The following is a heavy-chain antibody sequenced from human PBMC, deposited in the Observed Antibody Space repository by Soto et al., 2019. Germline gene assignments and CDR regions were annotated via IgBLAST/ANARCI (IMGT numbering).Heavy chain of an antibody. Sequence: ASEALSLTCGVSGYSISSCYYFGWSRQPPGKRLEGISSIRHGGNTYYNPSVKSRVTISVDTAKNQFSLKLTCLTAADTAVYYCARDRYGANVGGFAPRAQGPLAPVSS. J-gene: IGHJ5*02. D-gene: IGHD1-1*01. CDR1: GYSISSCYY. CDR3: ARDRYGANVGGFAP. V-gene: IGHV4-38-2*02. CDR2: IRHGGNT.